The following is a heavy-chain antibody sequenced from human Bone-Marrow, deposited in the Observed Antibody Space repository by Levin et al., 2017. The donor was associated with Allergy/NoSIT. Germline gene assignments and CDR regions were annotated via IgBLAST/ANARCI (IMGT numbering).Heavy chain of an antibody. CDR1: GFTFSSYA. J-gene: IGHJ3*02. CDR3: AKGRGSSAKLDAFDI. CDR2: ISGSGGNT. D-gene: IGHD6-6*01. Sequence: GESLKISCAASGFTFSSYAMSWVRQAPGKGLEWVSGISGSGGNTYYADSVKGRFTISRETSKNTLYLQMNSLRAEDTAVYYCAKGRGSSAKLDAFDIWGQGTMVTVSS. V-gene: IGHV3-23*01.